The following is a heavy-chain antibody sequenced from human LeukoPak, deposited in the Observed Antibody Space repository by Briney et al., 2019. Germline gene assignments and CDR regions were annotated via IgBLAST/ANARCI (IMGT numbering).Heavy chain of an antibody. CDR1: GFTFSSYS. Sequence: GGSLRLSCAASGFTFSSYSMNWVRQAPGKGLEWVSSISSSSSYIYYADSVKGRFTISRDNAKNSLYLQMNSLRAEDTAVYYCARDLDFEDRAFDIWGQGTMVTVSS. J-gene: IGHJ3*02. CDR2: ISSSSSYI. D-gene: IGHD3-9*01. V-gene: IGHV3-21*01. CDR3: ARDLDFEDRAFDI.